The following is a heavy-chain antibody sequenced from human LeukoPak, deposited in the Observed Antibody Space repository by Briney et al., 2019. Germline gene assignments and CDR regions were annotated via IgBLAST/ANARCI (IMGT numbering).Heavy chain of an antibody. J-gene: IGHJ4*02. Sequence: SETLSLTCTVSGGSISSGDYYWSWIRQPPGKGLEWIGYIYYSGSTYYNPSLKSRVTISVDTSKNQFSLKLSSVTAADTAVYYCARVVATMVRGVPSFDYWGQGTLVTVSS. V-gene: IGHV4-30-4*01. CDR2: IYYSGST. D-gene: IGHD3-10*01. CDR3: ARVVATMVRGVPSFDY. CDR1: GGSISSGDYY.